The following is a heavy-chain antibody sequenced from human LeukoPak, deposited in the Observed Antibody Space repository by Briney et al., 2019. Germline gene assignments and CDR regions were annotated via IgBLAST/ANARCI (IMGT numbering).Heavy chain of an antibody. J-gene: IGHJ4*02. CDR3: ARLRGSHSSEFDY. CDR1: GYIFSSSW. Sequence: GESLKISCQGSGYIFSSSWIGWVRQMPGKGLEWMGIIYPGDSDTRYSPSFQGQVTISTDKSISTAYLQWSSLKASDIATYYCARLRGSHSSEFDYWGQGTLVTVSS. CDR2: IYPGDSDT. V-gene: IGHV5-51*01. D-gene: IGHD1-26*01.